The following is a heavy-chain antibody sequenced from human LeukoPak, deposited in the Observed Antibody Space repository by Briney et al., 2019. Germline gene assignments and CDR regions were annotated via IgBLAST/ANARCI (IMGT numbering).Heavy chain of an antibody. J-gene: IGHJ4*02. V-gene: IGHV3-23*01. CDR2: ISGSGGST. CDR3: ARDPDGDQDFDY. Sequence: HPGGSLRLSCAASGFTFSSYAMSWVRQAPGKGLEWVPAISGSGGSTYYADSVKGRFTISSDTAKNSLYLQLDSLTVGDTAIYYCARDPDGDQDFDYWGRGALVTVSS. CDR1: GFTFSSYA. D-gene: IGHD4-17*01.